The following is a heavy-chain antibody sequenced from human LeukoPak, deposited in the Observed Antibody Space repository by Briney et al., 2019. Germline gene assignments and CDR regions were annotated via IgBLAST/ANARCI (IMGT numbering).Heavy chain of an antibody. D-gene: IGHD2-2*01. CDR1: GGSFSGYY. Sequence: SETLSLTCAVYGGSFSGYYWSWIRQPPGKGLEWIGEINHSGSTNYNPSLKSRVTISVDTSKNQFSLKLSSVTAADTAVYYCARLGGLGYCSSTSCYTQARDYWGQGTLVTVSS. CDR3: ARLGGLGYCSSTSCYTQARDY. V-gene: IGHV4-34*01. J-gene: IGHJ4*02. CDR2: INHSGST.